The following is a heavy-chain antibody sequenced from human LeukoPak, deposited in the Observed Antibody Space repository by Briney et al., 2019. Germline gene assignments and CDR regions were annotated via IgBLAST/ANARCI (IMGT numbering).Heavy chain of an antibody. CDR3: GRGDGA. V-gene: IGHV3-74*01. CDR1: GFTFSSYW. D-gene: IGHD3-16*01. Sequence: GGSLRLSCAASGFTFSSYWMHWVRQAPGKGLVWVSRINTDGSTTTYADSVKGRFTISRDNAKNTVYLQMNSLRAEDTAVYYCGRGDGAGGRGTMDTVSS. J-gene: IGHJ3*01. CDR2: INTDGSTT.